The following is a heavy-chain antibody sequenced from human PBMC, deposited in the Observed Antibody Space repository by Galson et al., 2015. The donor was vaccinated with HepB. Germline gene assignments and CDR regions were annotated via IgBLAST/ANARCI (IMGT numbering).Heavy chain of an antibody. D-gene: IGHD3-10*01. CDR3: ARRAGASGGFAFDY. CDR1: GFTFSSYA. CDR2: ILYDGHND. V-gene: IGHV3-30*04. Sequence: SLRLSCAASGFTSGFTFSSYAMHWVRQAPGEGLEWLAAILYDGHNDYYSDSARGRFSISRDNSKNTLYILMNSLRVEDTAVYYCARRAGASGGFAFDYWGQGTPVIVSS. J-gene: IGHJ4*02.